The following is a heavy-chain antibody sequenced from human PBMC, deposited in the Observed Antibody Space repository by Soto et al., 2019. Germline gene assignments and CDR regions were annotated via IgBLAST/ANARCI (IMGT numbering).Heavy chain of an antibody. J-gene: IGHJ6*02. Sequence: PSETLSLTCTVSGGSISSGDYYWSWICQPPGKGLEWIGYIYYSGSTYYNPSLKSRVTISVDTSKNQFSLKLSSVTAADTAVYYCARDRRIEGDYYYGMDVWGQGTTVTVSS. CDR1: GGSISSGDYY. CDR3: ARDRRIEGDYYYGMDV. CDR2: IYYSGST. D-gene: IGHD2-21*01. V-gene: IGHV4-30-4*01.